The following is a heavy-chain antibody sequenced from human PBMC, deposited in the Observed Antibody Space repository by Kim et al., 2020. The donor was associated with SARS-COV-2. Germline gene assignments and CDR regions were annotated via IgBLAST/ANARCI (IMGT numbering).Heavy chain of an antibody. CDR1: GFTFSSYE. V-gene: IGHV3-48*03. J-gene: IGHJ6*02. CDR3: ARDQSSSWYRLDLYYYYYGMDV. CDR2: ISSSGSTI. Sequence: GGSLRLSCAASGFTFSSYEMNWVRQAPGKGLEWVSYISSSGSTIYYADSVKGRFTISRDNAKNSLYLQMNSLRAEDTAVYYCARDQSSSWYRLDLYYYYYGMDVWGQGTTVTVSS. D-gene: IGHD6-13*01.